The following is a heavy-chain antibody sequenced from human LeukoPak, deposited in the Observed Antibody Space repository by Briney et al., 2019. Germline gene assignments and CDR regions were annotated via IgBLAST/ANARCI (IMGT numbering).Heavy chain of an antibody. D-gene: IGHD1-7*01. Sequence: GASVKVSCKASGGTFSSYAISWVRQAPGQGLEWMGRIIPIFGTANYAQKFQGRVTITADKSTSTAYMELSSLRSEDTAVYYCASDTRTGTTSPYYYMDVWGKGTTVTVSS. CDR3: ASDTRTGTTSPYYYMDV. J-gene: IGHJ6*03. CDR2: IIPIFGTA. V-gene: IGHV1-69*06. CDR1: GGTFSSYA.